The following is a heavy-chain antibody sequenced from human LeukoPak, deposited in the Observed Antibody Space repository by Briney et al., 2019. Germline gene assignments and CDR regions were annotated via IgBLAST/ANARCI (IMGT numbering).Heavy chain of an antibody. D-gene: IGHD5-12*01. J-gene: IGHJ3*02. CDR1: GFTFTDYF. CDR3: ARGYVDIVATIEDAFDI. CDR2: INPNSGGT. V-gene: IGHV1-2*02. Sequence: GASVKVSCKASGFTFTDYFMHWVRQAPGQGLEWMGWINPNSGGTNYAQKFQGRVIMTRDTSISTAYMELSRLRSDDTAVYYCARGYVDIVATIEDAFDIWGQGTMVTVSS.